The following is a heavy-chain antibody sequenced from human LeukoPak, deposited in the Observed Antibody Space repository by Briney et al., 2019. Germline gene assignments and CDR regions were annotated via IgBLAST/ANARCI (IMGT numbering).Heavy chain of an antibody. CDR1: GFTFSRYE. J-gene: IGHJ4*02. CDR2: ISSSSSYT. Sequence: GGSLRLSCAASGFTFSRYEMNWVRQAPGKGLEWVSYISSSSSYTNYADSVKGRFTISRDNAKNSLYLQMNSLRAEDTAVYYCARSRTAGSSWFFDYWGQGTLVTVSS. V-gene: IGHV3-11*03. D-gene: IGHD6-13*01. CDR3: ARSRTAGSSWFFDY.